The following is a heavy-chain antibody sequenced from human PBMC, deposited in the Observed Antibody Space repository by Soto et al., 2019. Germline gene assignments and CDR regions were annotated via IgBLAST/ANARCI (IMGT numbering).Heavy chain of an antibody. Sequence: EVELLESGGGLIHPGESLRLSCAASGFSFSSYAMIWVRQAPGKGLEWVSVMSASGGTSYFGDAVKGRFSMSRDNSKNMFYLEINSLRAEDTAIYFCAKGSIQYSASIDYWGQGTLVSVSS. CDR3: AKGSIQYSASIDY. J-gene: IGHJ4*02. V-gene: IGHV3-23*01. CDR1: GFSFSSYA. D-gene: IGHD5-12*01. CDR2: MSASGGTS.